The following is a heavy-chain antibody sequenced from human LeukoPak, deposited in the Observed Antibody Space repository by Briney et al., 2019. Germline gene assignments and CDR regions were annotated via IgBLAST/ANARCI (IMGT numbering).Heavy chain of an antibody. V-gene: IGHV3-23*01. CDR2: ISGSGLTT. CDR1: GFTFNTYA. CDR3: AKVATEGYYFDY. Sequence: GGSLRLSCAASGFTFNTYAMSWVRQAPGKGLEWVSAISGSGLTTYYADSVKGRFTISRDNSKNTLYLQMNGLRAEDTAVYYCAKVATEGYYFDYWGQGTLVTVSS. J-gene: IGHJ4*02. D-gene: IGHD5-12*01.